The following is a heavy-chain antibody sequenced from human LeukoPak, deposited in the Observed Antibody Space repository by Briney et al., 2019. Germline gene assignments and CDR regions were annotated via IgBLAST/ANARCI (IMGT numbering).Heavy chain of an antibody. Sequence: SVKVSCKASGGTFSSYAISWVRQAPGQGLEWMGRIIPIFGTANYAQKFQGRVTITADESTSTAYMELSSLRSEDTAVYYCASPHGYSNYDLLDIWGQGTMVTVSS. CDR1: GGTFSSYA. CDR3: ASPHGYSNYDLLDI. D-gene: IGHD4-11*01. J-gene: IGHJ3*02. CDR2: IIPIFGTA. V-gene: IGHV1-69*15.